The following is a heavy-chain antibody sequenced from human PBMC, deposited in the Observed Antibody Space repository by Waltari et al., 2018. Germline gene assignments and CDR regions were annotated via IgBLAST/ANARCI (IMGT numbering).Heavy chain of an antibody. J-gene: IGHJ4*02. V-gene: IGHV1-8*01. CDR2: MNPNRGNT. D-gene: IGHD1-26*01. CDR1: GYTFTSYD. Sequence: QVQLVQSGAEVKKPGASVKVSCKASGYTFTSYDINWVRQATGQGLEWMGWMNPNRGNTGYAQKFQGRVTRTRNTAISTAYMELSSLRSEDTAVYYCASSAGDWELLDYWGQGTLVTVSS. CDR3: ASSAGDWELLDY.